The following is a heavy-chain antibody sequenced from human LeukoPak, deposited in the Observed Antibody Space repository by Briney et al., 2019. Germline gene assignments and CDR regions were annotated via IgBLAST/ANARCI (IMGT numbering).Heavy chain of an antibody. J-gene: IGHJ6*04. CDR1: GFTFGDYA. CDR2: IRSKAYGGTT. V-gene: IGHV3-49*04. CDR3: TRDRGYFGSGVGYGMDV. D-gene: IGHD3-10*01. Sequence: GGSLRLSCTISGFTFGDYAMSWVRQAAGKGLEWVGLIRSKAYGGTTEYAASVKGRFTISRDDSKSIAYLQMNSLKTKDTAVYYCTRDRGYFGSGVGYGMDVWGKGTTVTVSS.